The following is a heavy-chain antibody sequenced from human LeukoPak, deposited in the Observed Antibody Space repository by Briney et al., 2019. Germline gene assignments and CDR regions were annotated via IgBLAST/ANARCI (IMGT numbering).Heavy chain of an antibody. CDR2: IHASGST. D-gene: IGHD1-26*01. Sequence: SETLSLTCTVSGGSISGYFWSWIRQPPGKGLEWIGDIHASGSTNQSPSLTSRVTISVDTSKNQFSLKLTSVTAADTAVYYCARGRPVTGSFYFDYWGQGTLVTVSS. V-gene: IGHV4-59*01. CDR1: GGSISGYF. CDR3: ARGRPVTGSFYFDY. J-gene: IGHJ4*02.